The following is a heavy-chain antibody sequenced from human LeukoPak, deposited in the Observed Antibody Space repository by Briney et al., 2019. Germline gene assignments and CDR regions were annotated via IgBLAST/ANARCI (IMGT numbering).Heavy chain of an antibody. CDR3: ARARGIPGPPRGY. J-gene: IGHJ4*02. CDR1: GYTFTGYY. V-gene: IGHV1-2*06. D-gene: IGHD6-13*01. CDR2: INPNSGGT. Sequence: ASVKVSCKASGYTFTGYYMHWVRQAPGQGLEWMGRINPNSGGTNYAQKFQGRVTMTRDTSISTAYMELSRLRADDTAVYYWARARGIPGPPRGYWAQETLLPVP.